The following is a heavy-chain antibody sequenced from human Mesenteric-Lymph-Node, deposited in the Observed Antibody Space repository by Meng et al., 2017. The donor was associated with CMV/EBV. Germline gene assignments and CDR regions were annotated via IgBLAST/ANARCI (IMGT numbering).Heavy chain of an antibody. CDR3: ARGNTVTTGHDY. Sequence: CHASGDTFSSPAISWVRQAPGQGLEWVGRIVPLLDTATYAQKLPCRVTITADKITNTAYMELHSLTSDDTGVYYCARGNTVTTGHDYWGQGTLVTVSS. CDR1: GDTFSSPA. CDR2: IVPLLDTA. D-gene: IGHD4-17*01. V-gene: IGHV1-69*04. J-gene: IGHJ4*02.